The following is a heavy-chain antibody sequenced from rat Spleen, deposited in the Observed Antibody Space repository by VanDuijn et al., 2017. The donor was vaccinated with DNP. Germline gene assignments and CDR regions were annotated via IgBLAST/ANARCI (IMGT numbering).Heavy chain of an antibody. CDR1: GFSLTSNS. V-gene: IGHV2-1*01. D-gene: IGHD4-4*01. CDR2: IWGDGST. CDR3: TRGVITHFDN. J-gene: IGHJ2*01. Sequence: QVQLKESGPGLVQPSQTLSLTCTVSGFSLTSNSVHWVRQPPGKGLEWMGGIWGDGSTDYNSALKSRLSISRDTSKGQVFLKMNSLQTDDTAIYFCTRGVITHFDNWGHGVMVTVSS.